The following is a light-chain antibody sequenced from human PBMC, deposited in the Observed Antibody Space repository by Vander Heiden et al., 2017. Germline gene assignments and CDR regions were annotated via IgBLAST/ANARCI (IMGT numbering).Light chain of an antibody. V-gene: IGLV3-21*02. CDR3: QVWDSSSDQPV. J-gene: IGLJ2*01. Sequence: SYVLTQPPSVSVAPGQTARITCGGNNIGSKSVHWYQQKPGQAPVLGGYDDSDRPSGIPERFSGSNSGNTATLTISRVEAGDEADYYGQVWDSSSDQPVFGGGTKLTVL. CDR2: DDS. CDR1: NIGSKS.